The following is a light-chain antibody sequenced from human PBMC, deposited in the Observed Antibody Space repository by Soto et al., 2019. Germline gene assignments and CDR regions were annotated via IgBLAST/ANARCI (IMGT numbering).Light chain of an antibody. CDR3: QQSHSLAPT. J-gene: IGKJ2*01. Sequence: DIQMTQSPSSLSASLGDRVTITCRASQSISSYLNWYQQKPGKAPKLLIYAASTLQSGVPSRFSGIGSGTDFTLTISSLQREDFATYYCQQSHSLAPTFGQGTKLEI. CDR2: AAS. CDR1: QSISSY. V-gene: IGKV1-39*01.